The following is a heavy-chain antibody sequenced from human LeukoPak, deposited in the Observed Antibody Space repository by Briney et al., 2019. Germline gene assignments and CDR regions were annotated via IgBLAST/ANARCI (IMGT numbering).Heavy chain of an antibody. J-gene: IGHJ3*02. D-gene: IGHD3-22*01. Sequence: SETLSLTCTVSGGSISSYYWSWIRQPAGKGLEWIGRIYTSGSTNYNPSLKSRVTMTVDTSKNQFSLKLSSVTAADTAVYYCAREYYYDSSGYSEDAFDIWGQGTMVTVSS. CDR3: AREYYYDSSGYSEDAFDI. CDR2: IYTSGST. CDR1: GGSISSYY. V-gene: IGHV4-4*07.